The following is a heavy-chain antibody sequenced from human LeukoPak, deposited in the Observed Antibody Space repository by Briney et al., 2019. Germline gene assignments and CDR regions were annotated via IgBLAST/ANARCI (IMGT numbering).Heavy chain of an antibody. CDR3: ARGREVTRDFDY. CDR2: VNYSGST. CDR1: GGSFSGYY. Sequence: SETLSLTCVVYGGSFSGYYWSWIRQPPGKGLEWIGDVNYSGSTNYNPSLESRVTISVDTSKSQFSLKLSSVTAADTSVYYCARGREVTRDFDYWGQGTLVNVSS. J-gene: IGHJ4*02. D-gene: IGHD4-23*01. V-gene: IGHV4-34*01.